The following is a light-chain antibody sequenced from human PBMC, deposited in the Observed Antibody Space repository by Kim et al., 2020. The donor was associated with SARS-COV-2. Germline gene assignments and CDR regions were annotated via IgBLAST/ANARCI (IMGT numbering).Light chain of an antibody. CDR2: GNS. J-gene: IGLJ3*02. CDR3: QSYDSSLSGWV. CDR1: SSNIGAGYA. V-gene: IGLV1-40*01. Sequence: HSATSSCTGSSSNIGAGYAVHWYQQLPGPAPRLLIYGNSNRPSGVPDRFSASKSGTSAALAITGLQAEDEADYYCQSYDSSLSGWVFGGGTGLTVL.